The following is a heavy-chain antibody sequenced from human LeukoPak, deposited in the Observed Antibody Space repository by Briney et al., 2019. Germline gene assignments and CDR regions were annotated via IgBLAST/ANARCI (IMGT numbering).Heavy chain of an antibody. CDR3: AREITGTLDY. D-gene: IGHD4-17*01. J-gene: IGHJ4*02. Sequence: GGSLRLSCAASGFSLSSYTVHWVRQAPGKGLESVSAVSNNGETYYLNSVKSRFTISRDSSKNTLYLQMDSLRTEDTAVYYCAREITGTLDYWGQGTLVTVSS. CDR1: GFSLSSYT. CDR2: VSNNGET. V-gene: IGHV3-64*01.